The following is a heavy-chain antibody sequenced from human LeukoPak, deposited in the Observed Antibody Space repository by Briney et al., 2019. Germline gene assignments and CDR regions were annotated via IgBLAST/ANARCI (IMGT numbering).Heavy chain of an antibody. CDR3: AKQELLSAYDAFDI. J-gene: IGHJ3*02. CDR2: IYYSGST. CDR1: GGSISSGGYY. Sequence: PSETLSLTCTVSGGSISSGGYYWSWIRQHPGKGLEWIGYIYYSGSTYYNPSLKSRVTISVDTSKNQFSLKLSSVTAADTAVYYCAKQELLSAYDAFDIWGQGTMVTVSS. V-gene: IGHV4-31*03. D-gene: IGHD2-15*01.